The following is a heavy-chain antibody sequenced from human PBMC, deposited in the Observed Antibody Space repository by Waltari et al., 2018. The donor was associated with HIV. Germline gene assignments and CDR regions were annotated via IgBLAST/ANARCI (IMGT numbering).Heavy chain of an antibody. V-gene: IGHV4-34*01. CDR1: GGSFSGYY. CDR2: INHSGST. J-gene: IGHJ4*02. Sequence: QVQLQQWGAGLLKPSETLSLTCAVYGGSFSGYYWSWIRQPPGKGLEWIGEINHSGSTNYNPSLKSRVTISVDTSKNQFSLKLSSVTAADTAVYYCARVSLLVSGYFDYWGQGTLVTVSS. D-gene: IGHD2-8*01. CDR3: ARVSLLVSGYFDY.